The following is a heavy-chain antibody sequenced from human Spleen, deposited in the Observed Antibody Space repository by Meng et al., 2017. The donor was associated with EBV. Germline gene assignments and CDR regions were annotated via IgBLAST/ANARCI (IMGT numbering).Heavy chain of an antibody. CDR2: RNYAGKT. CDR3: ARDGGKDVVDC. Sequence: QVPSSCRRLAEPAEALSLTCTVSVDVGCSGRHYWRWIRQPPEEGLGWIGNRNYAGKTHYNPSIKSRVTISADNYKNQFSLNMNSVTAADTAVYYCARDGGKDVVDCWGQGRLVTVSS. J-gene: IGHJ4*02. CDR1: VDVGCSGRHY. V-gene: IGHV4-61*01. D-gene: IGHD3-16*01.